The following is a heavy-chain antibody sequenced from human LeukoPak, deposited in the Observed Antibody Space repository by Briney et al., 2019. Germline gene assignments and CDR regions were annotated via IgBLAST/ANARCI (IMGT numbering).Heavy chain of an antibody. Sequence: SETLSLTCTVSGGSITGYYWSWIRQPPGKGLEWIGYISYSGSTNSNPSLKSRVTMSVDTSKNQFSLKLSSVTAADTAVYYCASSYSYDSSAYMNYWGQGTLVTVSS. CDR1: GGSITGYY. CDR3: ASSYSYDSSAYMNY. J-gene: IGHJ4*02. V-gene: IGHV4-59*01. D-gene: IGHD3-22*01. CDR2: ISYSGST.